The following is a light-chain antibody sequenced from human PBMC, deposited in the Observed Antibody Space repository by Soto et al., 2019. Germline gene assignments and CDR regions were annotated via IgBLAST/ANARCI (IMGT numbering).Light chain of an antibody. V-gene: IGKV1-33*01. J-gene: IGKJ5*01. Sequence: DIQMTQSPSSLSASVEDRVIITCRASQSISNHLNWYQQKPGKAPKFLIYDASSLESGVPSRFSGSGSGTEFTLTISSLQPEDIATYYCKHYDHLPITFGQGTRLEIK. CDR1: QSISNH. CDR3: KHYDHLPIT. CDR2: DAS.